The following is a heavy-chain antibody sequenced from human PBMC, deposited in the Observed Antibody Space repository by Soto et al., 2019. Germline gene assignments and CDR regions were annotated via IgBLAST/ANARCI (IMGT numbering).Heavy chain of an antibody. J-gene: IGHJ3*01. V-gene: IGHV1-46*03. Sequence: QVVQSGAEVRKPGASVKVSCKASGYSFTTYYIHWFRQAPGQGLEWMAIINPNGGSTNSAQKFQGRVTVTSDMSASTVYMELSSLRSDDTAVYYFAAICSAGGCPPGPWNWGRGTMVTVSS. CDR3: AAICSAGGCPPGPWN. D-gene: IGHD2-15*01. CDR2: INPNGGST. CDR1: GYSFTTYY.